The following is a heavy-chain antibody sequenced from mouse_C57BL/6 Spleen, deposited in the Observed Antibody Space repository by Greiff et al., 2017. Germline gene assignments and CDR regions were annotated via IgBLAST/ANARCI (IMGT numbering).Heavy chain of an antibody. V-gene: IGHV1-80*01. CDR1: GYAFSSYW. Sequence: VQLQESGAELVKPGASVKISCKASGYAFSSYWMNWVKQRPGKGLEWIGQIYPGDGDTNYNGKFKGKATLTADKSSSTAYMQLSSLTSEDSAVYFCARGDGDYWYFDVWGTGTTVTVSS. D-gene: IGHD2-13*01. CDR3: ARGDGDYWYFDV. CDR2: IYPGDGDT. J-gene: IGHJ1*03.